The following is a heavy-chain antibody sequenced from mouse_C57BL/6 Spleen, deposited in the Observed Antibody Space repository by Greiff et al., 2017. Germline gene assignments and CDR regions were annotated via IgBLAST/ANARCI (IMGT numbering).Heavy chain of an antibody. CDR3: ARGGGPYWYFDV. CDR1: LLSLTSYA. D-gene: IGHD3-3*01. J-gene: IGHJ1*03. V-gene: IGHV2-9-1*01. Sequence: QVQLQQSGPGLVAPSQSLSITSTVSLLSLTSYALSWVRRPLGKGLAWLGVIWTGVGTNFNSPLKSILSISKDNSKSQVFLKMNSLQNDVTARYFCARGGGPYWYFDVWGTGTTVTVAS. CDR2: IWTGVGT.